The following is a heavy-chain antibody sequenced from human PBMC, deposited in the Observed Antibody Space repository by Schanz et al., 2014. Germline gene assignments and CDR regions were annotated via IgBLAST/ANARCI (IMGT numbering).Heavy chain of an antibody. CDR2: FDAHDGRA. V-gene: IGHV3-23*01. CDR1: GFTFSSYA. CDR3: ARGGFGEVSYFDY. D-gene: IGHD3-10*01. Sequence: DVQLLESGGGLVQPGGSLRLSCAASGFTFSSYAMSWVRQAPGKGLEWVSGFDAHDGRAYYADSVKSRFTISRDNAKNSLYLQMTSLRAEDTAVYYCARGGFGEVSYFDYWGQGTLXTVSS. J-gene: IGHJ4*02.